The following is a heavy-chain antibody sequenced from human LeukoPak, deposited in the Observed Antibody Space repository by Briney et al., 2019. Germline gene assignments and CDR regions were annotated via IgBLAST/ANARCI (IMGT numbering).Heavy chain of an antibody. J-gene: IGHJ4*02. Sequence: SETLSLTCTVSGGSISSYYWSWIRQPPGKGLEWIGYIYYSGSTNYNPSLKSRVTISVDTSKNQFSLKLSSVTAADTAVYYCARLPSVGATLDYWGQGTLVTVSS. CDR3: ARLPSVGATLDY. D-gene: IGHD1-26*01. CDR1: GGSISSYY. CDR2: IYYSGST. V-gene: IGHV4-59*08.